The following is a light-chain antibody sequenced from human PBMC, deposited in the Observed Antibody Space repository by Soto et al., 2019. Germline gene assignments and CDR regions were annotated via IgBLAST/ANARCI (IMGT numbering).Light chain of an antibody. CDR3: AAWDDTSSFV. CDR1: SSNIGRNT. J-gene: IGLJ1*01. CDR2: TND. Sequence: QSVLTQPPSASGTPGQRVIISCSGDSSNIGRNTVNWYQHLTGTAPRLLIYTNDQRPSGVPDRFSGSKSGTSASLAISGLQSEDEADYYCAAWDDTSSFVFGTGTKVTV. V-gene: IGLV1-44*01.